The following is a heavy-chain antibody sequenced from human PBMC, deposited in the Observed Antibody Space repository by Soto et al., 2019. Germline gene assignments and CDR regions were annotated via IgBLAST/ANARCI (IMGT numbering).Heavy chain of an antibody. CDR3: ARNNSPNPEGSMGYAWFDP. CDR1: GGSISSYY. J-gene: IGHJ5*02. D-gene: IGHD1-20*01. Sequence: PSETLSLTCTVSGGSISSYYWSWIRQPAGKGLEWIGRIYTSGSTNYNPSLKSRVTMSVDTSKNQFSLKLSSVTAADTAVYYCARNNSPNPEGSMGYAWFDPWGQGTLVTVSS. V-gene: IGHV4-4*07. CDR2: IYTSGST.